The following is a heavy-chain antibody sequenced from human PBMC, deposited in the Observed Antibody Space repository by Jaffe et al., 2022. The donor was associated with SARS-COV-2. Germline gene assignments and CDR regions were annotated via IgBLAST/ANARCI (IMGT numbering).Heavy chain of an antibody. CDR1: GFTFSNYA. J-gene: IGHJ5*02. D-gene: IGHD3-22*01. CDR2: ISFDGSNK. V-gene: IGHV3-30*04. Sequence: QVQLVESGGGVVQPGRSLRLSCAASGFTFSNYAMHWVRQAPGKGLEWVALISFDGSNKYYTESVKGRFTISRDNSKNTLYLQMNSLRAEDTAAYYCARNSGYSYDWFDPWGQGTLVTVSS. CDR3: ARNSGYSYDWFDP.